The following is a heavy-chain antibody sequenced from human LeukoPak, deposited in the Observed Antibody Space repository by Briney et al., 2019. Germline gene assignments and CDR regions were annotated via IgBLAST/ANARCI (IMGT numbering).Heavy chain of an antibody. D-gene: IGHD5-12*01. CDR1: GGTFSSYA. J-gene: IGHJ4*02. CDR2: IIPILGIA. CDR3: AREEDIVATNVFDY. V-gene: IGHV1-69*04. Sequence: GASVKVSCKASGGTFSSYAISWVRQAPGQGLEWMGRIIPILGIANYAQKFQGRVTITADKSTSTAYMELSSLRSEDTAVYYCAREEDIVATNVFDYWGQGTLVTVSS.